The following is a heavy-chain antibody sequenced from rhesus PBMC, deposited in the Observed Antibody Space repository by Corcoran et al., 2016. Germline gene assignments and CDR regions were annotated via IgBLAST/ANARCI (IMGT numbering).Heavy chain of an antibody. CDR2: IYGSGGGT. CDR3: RFDV. CDR1: GGSIRAADY. V-gene: IGHV4-106*01. J-gene: IGHJ5-1*01. Sequence: VQLQESGPGLVKPSESLSLTSAVSGGSIRAADYWAWIRQPPGKGLEWIGYIYGSGGGTKYNSSLKNRVTISIDTSKNQFSLKLTSVTAADTAVYYWRFDVWGPGVLVTVSS.